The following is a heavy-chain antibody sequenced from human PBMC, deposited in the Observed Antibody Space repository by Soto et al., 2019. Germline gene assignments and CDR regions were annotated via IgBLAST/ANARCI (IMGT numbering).Heavy chain of an antibody. V-gene: IGHV3-66*01. D-gene: IGHD3-10*01. CDR3: ARGAKGFGELFA. CDR2: IYSGGST. J-gene: IGHJ5*02. CDR1: GFTVSSNY. Sequence: EVQLVESGGGLVQPGGSLRLSCAASGFTVSSNYMSWVRQAPGKGLEWVSVIYSGGSTYYADSVKGRFTISRDNSMHSLYLQMNSLRAEDRAVYYCARGAKGFGELFAWGQGTLVTVSS.